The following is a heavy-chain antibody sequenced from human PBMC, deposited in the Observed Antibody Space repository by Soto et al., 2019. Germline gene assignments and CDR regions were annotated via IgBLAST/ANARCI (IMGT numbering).Heavy chain of an antibody. V-gene: IGHV1-3*01. CDR2: INAGNGNT. CDR3: AKGSYDSSGYGAPHGSFAY. J-gene: IGHJ4*02. Sequence: ASVKVSCKASGYTFTSYAMHWVRQAPGQRLEWMGWINAGNGNTKYSQKFQGRVTITRDTSASTAYMELSSLRAEDTAVYYCAKGSYDSSGYGAPHGSFAYWGQGTLVTVSS. D-gene: IGHD3-22*01. CDR1: GYTFTSYA.